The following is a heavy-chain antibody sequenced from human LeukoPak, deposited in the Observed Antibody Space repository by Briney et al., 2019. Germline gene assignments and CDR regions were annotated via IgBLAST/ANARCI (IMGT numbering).Heavy chain of an antibody. CDR3: STDPKYYYGSGSRKFDY. Sequence: GESLRLSCAASGFTFSNAWMTWVRQAPGKGLEWVGRIKSKTDGGTTEYAAPVKGRFTISRDDAKNTLVLQMNSLKTEDTAVYYCSTDPKYYYGSGSRKFDYWGQGTLVTVSS. V-gene: IGHV3-15*01. CDR2: IKSKTDGGTT. CDR1: GFTFSNAW. J-gene: IGHJ4*02. D-gene: IGHD3-10*01.